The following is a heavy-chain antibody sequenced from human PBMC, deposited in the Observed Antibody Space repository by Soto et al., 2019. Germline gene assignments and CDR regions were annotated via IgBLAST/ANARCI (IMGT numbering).Heavy chain of an antibody. J-gene: IGHJ4*02. CDR1: GGSISSSSYY. Sequence: SETLSLTCTFSGGSISSSSYYWGWIRQPPGKGLEWIGSIYYSGSTYYNPSLKSRVTISVDTSKNQFSLKLSSVTAADTAVYYCARLTGYSSGGVYWGQGTLVTVSS. D-gene: IGHD6-19*01. V-gene: IGHV4-39*01. CDR2: IYYSGST. CDR3: ARLTGYSSGGVY.